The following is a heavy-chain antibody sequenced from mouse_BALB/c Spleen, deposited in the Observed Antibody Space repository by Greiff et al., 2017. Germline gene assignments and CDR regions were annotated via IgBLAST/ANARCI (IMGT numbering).Heavy chain of an antibody. V-gene: IGHV2-9*02. J-gene: IGHJ3*01. CDR3: AREEGLRPWFAY. D-gene: IGHD2-4*01. CDR1: GFSLTSYG. Sequence: VKVVESGPGLVAPSQSLSITCTVSGFSLTSYGVHWVRQPPGKGLEWLGVICAGGSTNYNSALMSRLSISKDNSTSQVFLKMNSLQTDDSTMYYCAREEGLRPWFAYWGQGTLVTVSA. CDR2: ICAGGST.